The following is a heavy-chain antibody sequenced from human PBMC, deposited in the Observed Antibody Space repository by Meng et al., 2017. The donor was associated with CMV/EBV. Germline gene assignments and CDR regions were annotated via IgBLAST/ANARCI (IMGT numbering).Heavy chain of an antibody. J-gene: IGHJ6*02. CDR1: GYTFTGYY. Sequence: VSVKVSCKASGYTFTGYYMHWVRQAPGQGLEWMGWINPNSGGTNYAQKFQGRVTMTRDTSISTAYMELSRLRSDDTAVYYCARDLKSFDFWSGYSNYYYGMDVWGQGTTVTVSS. D-gene: IGHD3-3*01. V-gene: IGHV1-2*02. CDR2: INPNSGGT. CDR3: ARDLKSFDFWSGYSNYYYGMDV.